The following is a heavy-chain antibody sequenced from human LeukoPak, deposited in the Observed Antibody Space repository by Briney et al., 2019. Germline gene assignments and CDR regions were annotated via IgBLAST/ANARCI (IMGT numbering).Heavy chain of an antibody. CDR2: ISASGGST. D-gene: IGHD1-26*01. V-gene: IGHV3-23*01. Sequence: GGSLRLSCAASGFTFSSYAMSWVRQAPGKGLEWVSGISASGGSTWYADSVKGRFTISRDNSKNTLYLQMNSLRAEDTAVYYCARVSRMMGTTTLDNWGQGTLVTVSS. CDR1: GFTFSSYA. J-gene: IGHJ4*02. CDR3: ARVSRMMGTTTLDN.